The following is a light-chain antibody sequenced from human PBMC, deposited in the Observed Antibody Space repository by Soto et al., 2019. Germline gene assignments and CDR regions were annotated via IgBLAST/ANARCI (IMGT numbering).Light chain of an antibody. CDR1: SSDVGGYNY. Sequence: QSALTQPASVSGSPGQSITISCTGSSSDVGGYNYVSWYQQHPGKAPKLMIYEVSNRPSGVSNRFSCSKSGNTASLTISGLQAEDEADYYCCSYATSSTLGLFGGGTKLTVL. V-gene: IGLV2-14*01. J-gene: IGLJ3*02. CDR2: EVS. CDR3: CSYATSSTLGL.